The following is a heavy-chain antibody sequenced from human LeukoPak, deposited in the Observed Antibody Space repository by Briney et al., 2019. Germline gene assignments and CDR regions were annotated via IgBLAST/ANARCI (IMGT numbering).Heavy chain of an antibody. J-gene: IGHJ2*01. CDR2: IHTTGSV. CDR3: ARQGYVYGDSASFYEFWYFDI. V-gene: IGHV4-4*07. CDR1: GGSITNNY. Sequence: KSSETLSLTCSVSGGSITNNYWSWIRKPAGKGLEWIGRIHTTGSVNYDLSLKGRITMSVDRSNNRFSLNLTSVTAADTAVYYCARQGYVYGDSASFYEFWYFDIWGRGTPVTVSS. D-gene: IGHD4-17*01.